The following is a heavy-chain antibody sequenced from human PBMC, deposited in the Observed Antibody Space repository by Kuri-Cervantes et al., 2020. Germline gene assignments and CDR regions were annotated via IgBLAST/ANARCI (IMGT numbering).Heavy chain of an antibody. CDR2: ISAYNGNT. CDR1: GYTFTSYG. Sequence: ASVKVSCKASGYTFTSYGISWVRQAPGQGLEWMGWISAYNGNTNYAQKLQGRVTMTTDKTTSTAYMELRSLRSDDTAVYYCCGHRTAAYYGMDVWGQGTTVTVSS. CDR3: CGHRTAAYYGMDV. V-gene: IGHV1-18*01. D-gene: IGHD5-12*01. J-gene: IGHJ6*02.